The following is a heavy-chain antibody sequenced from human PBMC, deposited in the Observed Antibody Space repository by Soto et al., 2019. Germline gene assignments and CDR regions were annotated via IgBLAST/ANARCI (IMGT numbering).Heavy chain of an antibody. CDR2: IGGGSGST. CDR1: GFTFTNYA. J-gene: IGHJ4*02. Sequence: EVQLLESGGGFVQPGGSLRLSCAASGFTFTNYALSWVRQAPGKGLERVSTIGGGSGSTSYADSVKGRFSISRENSKNTLYLQMRSLRAEDTALYYCATRMYSTSWYYFVSWCQGTLVTVSS. CDR3: ATRMYSTSWYYFVS. D-gene: IGHD6-13*01. V-gene: IGHV3-23*01.